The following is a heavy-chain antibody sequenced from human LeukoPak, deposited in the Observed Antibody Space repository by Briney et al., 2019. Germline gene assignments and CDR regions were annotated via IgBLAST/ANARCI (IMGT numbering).Heavy chain of an antibody. CDR3: VRDEAGDYDFDY. CDR2: ISTSGNTI. Sequence: PGGSLRLSCAASGFTFSSYEMNWVRQAPGKGLEWVSHISTSGNTIHYADSVKGRFTVSRDNAKNSLFLQMNSLGAEDTAVYYCVRDEAGDYDFDYWGQGTLVTVSS. CDR1: GFTFSSYE. D-gene: IGHD4-17*01. J-gene: IGHJ4*02. V-gene: IGHV3-48*03.